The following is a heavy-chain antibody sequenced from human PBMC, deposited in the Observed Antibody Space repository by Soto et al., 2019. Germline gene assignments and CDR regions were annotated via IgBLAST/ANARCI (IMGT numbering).Heavy chain of an antibody. CDR2: INHSGST. Sequence: VQLQQWGAGLLKPSETLSLTCAVHGGSFSGFFWTWIRQPPGKGLEWIGEINHSGSTNYNPSLKSRVTISVDTSENQFSLRLTSVTAADTAVYYCARGQWLPRGEYWGQGTLVTVSS. CDR3: ARGQWLPRGEY. CDR1: GGSFSGFF. D-gene: IGHD6-19*01. J-gene: IGHJ4*02. V-gene: IGHV4-34*02.